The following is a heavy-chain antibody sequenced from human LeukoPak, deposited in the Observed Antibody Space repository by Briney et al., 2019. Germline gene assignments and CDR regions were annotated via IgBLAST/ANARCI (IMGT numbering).Heavy chain of an antibody. CDR1: GGSISSSSHY. Sequence: SETLSLTCTVSGGSISSSSHYWGWIRQPPGQGLEWIGSIYYSGSTYYNPSLKSRVTISVDTSKNQFSLKLSSVAAADTAVYYCARTAAAGPFDYWGQGTLVTVSS. V-gene: IGHV4-39*01. D-gene: IGHD6-13*01. CDR3: ARTAAAGPFDY. J-gene: IGHJ4*02. CDR2: IYYSGST.